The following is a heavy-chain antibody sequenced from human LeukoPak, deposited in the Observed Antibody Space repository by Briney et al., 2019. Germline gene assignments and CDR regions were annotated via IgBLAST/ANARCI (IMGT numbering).Heavy chain of an antibody. CDR2: ISSSSSAI. J-gene: IGHJ4*02. CDR1: GFTISSYT. D-gene: IGHD3-9*01. CDR3: ARGALRYSDY. Sequence: AGSLSLCCAASGFTISSYTMNWLRPAPGKVLELVSSISSSSSAIYYAASVKGRFTISRDNAKNSLYLQMNSLRDEDTAVYYCARGALRYSDYWGQGTLVTVSS. V-gene: IGHV3-48*02.